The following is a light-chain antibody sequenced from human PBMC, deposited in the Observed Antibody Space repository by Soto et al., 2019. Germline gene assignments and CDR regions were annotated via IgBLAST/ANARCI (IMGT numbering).Light chain of an antibody. CDR1: SSDIGDYNY. CDR3: SSSTTRSTVV. J-gene: IGLJ2*01. CDR2: EVE. Sequence: QSALTQPASVSASPGQSITISCTGTSSDIGDYNYVSWYQQRPGDAPKLILYEVENRPSGISDRFSGSKSGNTASLTISGLRTEDEADYYCSSSTTRSTVVFGGGTKLTVL. V-gene: IGLV2-14*03.